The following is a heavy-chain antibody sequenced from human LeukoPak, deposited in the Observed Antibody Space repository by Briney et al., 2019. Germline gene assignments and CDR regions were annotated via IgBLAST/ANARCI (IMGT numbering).Heavy chain of an antibody. J-gene: IGHJ4*02. CDR3: ARGLETYYDFWSGYYPPDY. Sequence: GASVKVSCKASEYTFTSYDINWVRRATGQGLEWMGWMNPNSGNTGYAQKFQGRVTMTRNTSISTAYMELSSLRSEDTAVYYCARGLETYYDFWSGYYPPDYWGQGTLVTVSS. CDR2: MNPNSGNT. D-gene: IGHD3-3*01. CDR1: EYTFTSYD. V-gene: IGHV1-8*01.